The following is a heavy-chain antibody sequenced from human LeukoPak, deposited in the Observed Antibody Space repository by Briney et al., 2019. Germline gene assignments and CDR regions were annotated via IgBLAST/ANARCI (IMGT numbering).Heavy chain of an antibody. CDR1: GYSFTSYW. J-gene: IGHJ6*03. CDR2: IYPGDSDT. V-gene: IGHV5-51*01. Sequence: ESLKISCKGSGYSFTSYWIGWVRQMPGKGLEWMGIIYPGDSDTRYSPSFQGQVTISADKSISTAYLQWSSLKASDTAMYYCARHEVTYYYYMDVWGKGTTVTVSS. CDR3: ARHEVTYYYYMDV.